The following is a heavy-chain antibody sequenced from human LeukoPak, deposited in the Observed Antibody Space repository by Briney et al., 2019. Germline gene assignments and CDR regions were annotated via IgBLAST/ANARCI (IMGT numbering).Heavy chain of an antibody. CDR1: SYTFTSYG. J-gene: IGHJ3*01. V-gene: IGHV1-18*01. Sequence: ASVKVSCKASSYTFTSYGISWVRQAPGQGLEWMGWISGYNGNTNYAQKVQGRVTMTADTSTSTAFMELRSLRSDDTAVYYCARDRIVGAEDDAFHFWGQGTMVTVSS. CDR2: ISGYNGNT. D-gene: IGHD1-26*01. CDR3: ARDRIVGAEDDAFHF.